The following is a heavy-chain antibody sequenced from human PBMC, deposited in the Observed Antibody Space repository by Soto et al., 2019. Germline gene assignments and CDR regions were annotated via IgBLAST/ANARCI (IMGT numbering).Heavy chain of an antibody. D-gene: IGHD3-22*01. V-gene: IGHV5-51*01. CDR2: IYPGDSDT. J-gene: IGHJ4*02. CDR1: GYSFTSYW. Sequence: GESLKISCKGSGYSFTSYWIGWVRQMPGKGLEWMGIIYPGDSDTRYGPSFQGQVTISADKSISTAYLQWSSLKASDTAMYYCARSGYYDSSGYYFPSHFDYWGQGTLVTVSS. CDR3: ARSGYYDSSGYYFPSHFDY.